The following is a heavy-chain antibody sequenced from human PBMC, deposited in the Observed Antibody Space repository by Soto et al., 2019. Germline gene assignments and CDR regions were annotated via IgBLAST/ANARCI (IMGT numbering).Heavy chain of an antibody. J-gene: IGHJ4*02. CDR1: GGTFNTYT. CDR3: ARGRIQSSYYFDY. CDR2: IIPIFGTA. V-gene: IGHV1-69*13. D-gene: IGHD4-4*01. Sequence: SVKVSCKASGGTFNTYTVSWVRQAPGQGLEWLGGIIPIFGTANYAQNFQGRVAITADESASTAYMELNSLRSEDTAVYYCARGRIQSSYYFDYWGQGPPVTVSS.